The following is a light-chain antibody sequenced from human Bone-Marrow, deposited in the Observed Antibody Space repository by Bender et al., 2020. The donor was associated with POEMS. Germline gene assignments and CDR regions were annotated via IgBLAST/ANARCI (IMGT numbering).Light chain of an antibody. CDR1: NIENNF. V-gene: IGLV1-47*01. J-gene: IGLJ2*01. CDR3: ASWDDSLSGPV. Sequence: NIENNFVYWYKQFPGKAPQLIIYRNDQRPSGVPDRISGSKSGTSVSLAISGLRSEDEADYYCASWDDSLSGPVFGGGTKLTVL. CDR2: RND.